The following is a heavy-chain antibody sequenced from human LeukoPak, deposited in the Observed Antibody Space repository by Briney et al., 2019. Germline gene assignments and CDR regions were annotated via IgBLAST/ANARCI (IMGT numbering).Heavy chain of an antibody. V-gene: IGHV1-69*13. CDR1: GGTFSSYA. CDR2: IIPIFGTA. CDR3: ASLHMTTVTKVDY. J-gene: IGHJ4*02. Sequence: ASVKVSCKASGGTFSSYAISWVRQAPGQGLEWMGGIIPIFGTANYAQKFQGRVTITADESTSTAYMELSSLRSEDTAAYYCASLHMTTVTKVDYWGQGTLVTVSS. D-gene: IGHD4-17*01.